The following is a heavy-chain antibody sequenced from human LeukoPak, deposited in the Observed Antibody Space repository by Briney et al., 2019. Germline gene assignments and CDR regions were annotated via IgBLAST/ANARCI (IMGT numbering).Heavy chain of an antibody. CDR1: GFTFSSYN. D-gene: IGHD3-10*01. CDR2: ISSSSSTI. CDR3: ARDRGFGELSPNWFDP. V-gene: IGHV3-48*02. Sequence: GGSLRLSCAASGFTFSSYNMNWVRQAPGKGLEWVSSISSSSSTIYYADSVKGRFTISRDNAKNSLYLQMNSLRDEDTAVYYCARDRGFGELSPNWFDPWGQGTLVTVSS. J-gene: IGHJ5*02.